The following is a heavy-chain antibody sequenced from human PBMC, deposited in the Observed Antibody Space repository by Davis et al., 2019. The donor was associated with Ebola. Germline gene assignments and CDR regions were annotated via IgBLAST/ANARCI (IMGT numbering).Heavy chain of an antibody. CDR3: ARGGLAVEDY. CDR1: GFTFSSYG. J-gene: IGHJ4*02. D-gene: IGHD6-19*01. V-gene: IGHV3-30*03. CDR2: ISYDGSNK. Sequence: GESLKISCAASGFTFSSYGMHWVRQAPGKGLEWVAVISYDGSNKYYADSVKGRFTISRDNAKNSLYLQMSSLRAEDTAVYYCARGGLAVEDYWGQGTLVTVSS.